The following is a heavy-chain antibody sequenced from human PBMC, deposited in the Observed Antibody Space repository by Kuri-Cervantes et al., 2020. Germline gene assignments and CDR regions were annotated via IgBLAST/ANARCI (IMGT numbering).Heavy chain of an antibody. V-gene: IGHV4-4*02. D-gene: IGHD6-13*01. Sequence: SETLSLTCAVSGGSISSSNWWSWVRQPPGKGLEWIGEIYHSGSINYNPSLKSRVTISVDKSKNQFSLKLSSVTAADTAVYYCARGDSSWLGYYYYYMDVWGKGTTVTVSS. CDR3: ARGDSSWLGYYYYYMDV. J-gene: IGHJ6*03. CDR1: GGSISSSNW. CDR2: IYHSGSI.